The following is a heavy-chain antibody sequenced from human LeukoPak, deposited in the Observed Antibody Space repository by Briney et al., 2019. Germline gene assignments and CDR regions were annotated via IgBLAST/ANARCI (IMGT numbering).Heavy chain of an antibody. D-gene: IGHD4-17*01. Sequence: TSETLSPTCTVSGGSISSYYWSWIRQPPGKGLEWIGYIYYSGSTNYNPSLKSRVTISVDTSKNQFSLKLSSVTAADTAVYYCARVLSTLDYGDYSHYFDYWGQGTLVTVSS. CDR1: GGSISSYY. V-gene: IGHV4-59*01. CDR2: IYYSGST. CDR3: ARVLSTLDYGDYSHYFDY. J-gene: IGHJ4*02.